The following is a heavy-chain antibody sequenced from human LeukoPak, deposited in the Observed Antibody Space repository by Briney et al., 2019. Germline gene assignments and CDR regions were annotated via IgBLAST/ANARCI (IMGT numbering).Heavy chain of an antibody. CDR1: GYTFTSYG. V-gene: IGHV1-69*04. D-gene: IGHD3-22*01. Sequence: SVKVSCKASGYTFTSYGISWVRQAPGQGLEWMGRIIPILGIANYARKFQGRVTITANKSTSTAYMELSSLRSEDTAVYYCAFYYYDSSGYYNELDYWGQGTLVTVSS. J-gene: IGHJ4*02. CDR3: AFYYYDSSGYYNELDY. CDR2: IIPILGIA.